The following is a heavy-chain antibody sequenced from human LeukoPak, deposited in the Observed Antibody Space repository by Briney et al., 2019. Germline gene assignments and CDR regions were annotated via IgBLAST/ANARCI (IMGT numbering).Heavy chain of an antibody. D-gene: IGHD2-2*01. CDR2: IYYSGST. V-gene: IGHV4-39*07. J-gene: IGHJ5*02. CDR1: GGSISSSSYY. CDR3: ARSPYQLLSDIAYNWFDP. Sequence: SETLSLTCTVSGGSISSSSYYWGWIRQPPGKGLEWIGSIYYSGSTYYNPSLKSRVTISVDTSKNQFSLKLSSVTAADTAMYYCARSPYQLLSDIAYNWFDPWGQGTLVTVSS.